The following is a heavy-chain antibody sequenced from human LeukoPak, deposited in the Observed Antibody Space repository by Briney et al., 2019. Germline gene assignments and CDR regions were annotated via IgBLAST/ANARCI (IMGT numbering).Heavy chain of an antibody. Sequence: SETLSLTCAVSGGSISSYYWSWIRQPPGKGLEWIGSIYYSGSTYYNPSLKSRVTISVDTSKNQFSLKLSSVTAADTAVYYCATYCIITSCPHRRAFDIWGQGTMVTVSS. D-gene: IGHD2-2*01. CDR1: GGSISSYY. CDR2: IYYSGST. CDR3: ATYCIITSCPHRRAFDI. J-gene: IGHJ3*02. V-gene: IGHV4-59*05.